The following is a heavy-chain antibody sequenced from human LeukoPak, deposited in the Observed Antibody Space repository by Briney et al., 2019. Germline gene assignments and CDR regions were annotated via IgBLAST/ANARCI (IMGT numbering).Heavy chain of an antibody. CDR2: IRNKPNNYAT. J-gene: IGHJ2*01. Sequence: GGSLQLSCAASGFTFTDSATHWVRQASGKGLERVGRIRNKPNNYATAYAASVKGRFTISRDDSKNTAFLQMNSLETEDTAVYYCTRRPFGGNTSPYWYFDIWGRGTLVTVSS. D-gene: IGHD4-23*01. CDR3: TRRPFGGNTSPYWYFDI. V-gene: IGHV3-73*01. CDR1: GFTFTDSA.